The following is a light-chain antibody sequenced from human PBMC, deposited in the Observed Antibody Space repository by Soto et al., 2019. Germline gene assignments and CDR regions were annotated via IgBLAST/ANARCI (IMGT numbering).Light chain of an antibody. Sequence: DIQMTQSPSSLSASLGDRITITCLASQSISSYLNWYQQKPGTAPKLLIYAASSLQSGVPPRFSGSGSRTDLTLTISILQPEDFATYYSQQSYSTPTFAQGTKG. J-gene: IGKJ1*01. CDR1: QSISSY. CDR2: AAS. V-gene: IGKV1-39*01. CDR3: QQSYSTPT.